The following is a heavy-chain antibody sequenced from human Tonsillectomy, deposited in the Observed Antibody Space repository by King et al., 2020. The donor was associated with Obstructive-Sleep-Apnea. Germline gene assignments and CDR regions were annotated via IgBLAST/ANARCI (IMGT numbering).Heavy chain of an antibody. V-gene: IGHV3-30-3*01. Sequence: VQLVESGGGVVQPGRSLRLSCAASGFTFSSYAIHWVRQAPGKGLEWVAVVSYDGGHKYYADSVKGRFTISRDNSKSTLYLQMNSLRADDTAVYYCARDRMITFGGAILMPSGLDVWGQGTTVAVSS. CDR3: ARDRMITFGGAILMPSGLDV. CDR1: GFTFSSYA. D-gene: IGHD3-16*02. J-gene: IGHJ6*02. CDR2: VSYDGGHK.